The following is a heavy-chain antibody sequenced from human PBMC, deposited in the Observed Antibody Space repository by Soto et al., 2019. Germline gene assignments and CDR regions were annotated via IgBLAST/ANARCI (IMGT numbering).Heavy chain of an antibody. J-gene: IGHJ6*03. CDR1: GFTVSSNY. CDR2: IYSGGST. CDR3: ARAGGDYVSADYYYYMDV. Sequence: EVQLMESGGGLVQPGGSLRLSCAASGFTVSSNYMSWVRQAPGKGLEWVSVIYSGGSTYYADSVKGRFTISRHNSKNTLYLQMNSLRAEDTAVYYCARAGGDYVSADYYYYMDVWGKGTTVTVSS. D-gene: IGHD4-17*01. V-gene: IGHV3-53*04.